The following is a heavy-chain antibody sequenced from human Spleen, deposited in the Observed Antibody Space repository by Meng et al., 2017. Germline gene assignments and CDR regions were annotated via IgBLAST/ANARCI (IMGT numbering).Heavy chain of an antibody. CDR1: GFTFTGYG. Sequence: GESLKISCSASGFTFTGYGIHWVRQAPGKGLEWVSALSGGGFTTYYADSVKGRFAISRHNSKNTLYLQMNSLRAEDTAVYYCARGRQLWLYLASFDIWGQGTVVTVSS. J-gene: IGHJ3*02. CDR3: ARGRQLWLYLASFDI. V-gene: IGHV3-NL1*01. D-gene: IGHD5-18*01. CDR2: LSGGGFTT.